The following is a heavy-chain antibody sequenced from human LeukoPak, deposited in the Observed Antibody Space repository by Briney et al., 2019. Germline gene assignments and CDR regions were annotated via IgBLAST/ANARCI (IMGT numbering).Heavy chain of an antibody. J-gene: IGHJ4*02. CDR1: GGSISSSSYY. Sequence: SETLSLTCTVSGGSISSSSYYWGWIRQPPGKGLEWIGSIYYSGSTYYNPSLKSRVTISVDTSKNRFSLKLSSVTAADTAVYYCARRSVGATRIIDYWGQGTLVTVSS. V-gene: IGHV4-39*01. CDR2: IYYSGST. CDR3: ARRSVGATRIIDY. D-gene: IGHD1-26*01.